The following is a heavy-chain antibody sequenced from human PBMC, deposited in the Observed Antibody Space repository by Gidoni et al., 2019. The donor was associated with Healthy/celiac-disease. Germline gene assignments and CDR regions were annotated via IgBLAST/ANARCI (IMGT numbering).Heavy chain of an antibody. V-gene: IGHV3-33*01. D-gene: IGHD1-26*01. CDR2: IWYDGSNK. J-gene: IGHJ4*02. Sequence: QVQLVESGGGVVQPGRSLRLSCAASGFTFSSYGMHWVRQAPGKGLEWVAVIWYDGSNKYYADSVKGRFTISRDNSKNTLYLQMNSLRAEDTAVYYCARDLVGATDFDYWGQGTLVTVSS. CDR3: ARDLVGATDFDY. CDR1: GFTFSSYG.